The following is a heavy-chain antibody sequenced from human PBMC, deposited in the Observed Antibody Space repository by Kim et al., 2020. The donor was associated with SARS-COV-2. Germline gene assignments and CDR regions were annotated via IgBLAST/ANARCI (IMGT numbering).Heavy chain of an antibody. Sequence: GGSLRLSCAASGFTVSSNYMSWVRQAPGKGLEWVSVIYSGGSTYYADSVKGRFTISRHNSKNTLYLQMNSLRAEDTAVYYCARVSLGRRYSSSWYGEDYWGQGTLVTVSS. D-gene: IGHD6-13*01. J-gene: IGHJ4*02. CDR2: IYSGGST. CDR1: GFTVSSNY. V-gene: IGHV3-53*04. CDR3: ARVSLGRRYSSSWYGEDY.